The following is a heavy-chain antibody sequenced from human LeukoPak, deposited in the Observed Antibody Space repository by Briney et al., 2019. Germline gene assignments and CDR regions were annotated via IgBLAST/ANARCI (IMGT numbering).Heavy chain of an antibody. J-gene: IGHJ4*02. V-gene: IGHV4-38-2*02. CDR1: GCSISSGYY. CDR2: IYHSGNT. D-gene: IGHD4-17*01. CDR3: ARLYYGDIDY. Sequence: SETLSLTCTVSGCSISSGYYWGWIRQPPGKGLEWIGNIYHSGNTYYNMSLKSRVTISIDTSKNQFSPKLSSVTAADTAVYYCARLYYGDIDYWGQGTLVTVSS.